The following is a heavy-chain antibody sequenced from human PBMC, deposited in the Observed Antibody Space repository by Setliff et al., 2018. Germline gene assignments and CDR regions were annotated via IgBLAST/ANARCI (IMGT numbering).Heavy chain of an antibody. CDR3: ARVGVTSGWAY. CDR2: IHFRGTT. CDR1: GGYIGGTSYY. Sequence: SSETLSLTCIVSGGYIGGTSYYWGWIRQPPGKGLEWIGSIHFRGTTYYNPSLNSQVTISVDTSKNQFSLNLNSVTAADTAVYYCARVGVTSGWAYWGLGTLVTGSS. D-gene: IGHD6-19*01. J-gene: IGHJ4*02. V-gene: IGHV4-39*01.